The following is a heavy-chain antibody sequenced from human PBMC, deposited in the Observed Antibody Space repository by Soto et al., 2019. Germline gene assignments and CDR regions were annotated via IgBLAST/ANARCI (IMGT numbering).Heavy chain of an antibody. CDR2: IIPIFGSP. J-gene: IGHJ6*04. D-gene: IGHD4-4*01. V-gene: IGHV1-69*01. CDR1: GGTLRSHA. CDR3: AGTVEIPYYHGMYV. Sequence: QVQLVQSGAEVKKPGSSVRVSCKASGGTLRSHAINWVRQAPGQGLEWMGGIIPIFGSPYYAQQFQGRVTITADESSITADMELTSLRSEDTAVYYGAGTVEIPYYHGMYVWGDGTTVTVSS.